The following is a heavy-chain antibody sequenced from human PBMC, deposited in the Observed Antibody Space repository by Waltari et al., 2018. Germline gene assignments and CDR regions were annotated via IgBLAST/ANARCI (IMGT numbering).Heavy chain of an antibody. D-gene: IGHD6-19*01. CDR3: AKDQILAVARFYY. Sequence: QVQLVQSGAEVKKPGASVKVSCKASGYTFTSYAMHWVRQAPGQRLEWMGWINAGNGNTKYSQKFQGRVTITRDTSASTAYMELSSLRSEDTAVYYCAKDQILAVARFYYWGQGTLVTVSS. CDR2: INAGNGNT. V-gene: IGHV1-3*01. CDR1: GYTFTSYA. J-gene: IGHJ4*02.